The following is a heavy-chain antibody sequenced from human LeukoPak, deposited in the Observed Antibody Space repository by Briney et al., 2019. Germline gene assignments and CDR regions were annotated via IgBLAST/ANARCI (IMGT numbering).Heavy chain of an antibody. V-gene: IGHV1-69*06. Sequence: ASVTVSCKASGGTFSSYAISWVRQAPGQGLEWMGGIIPIFGTANYAQKFQGRVTITADKSTSTAYMELSSLRSEDTAVYYCARSVGSGSYLSQTYYYYYMDVWGKGTTVTVSS. J-gene: IGHJ6*03. CDR3: ARSVGSGSYLSQTYYYYYMDV. CDR1: GGTFSSYA. D-gene: IGHD3-10*01. CDR2: IIPIFGTA.